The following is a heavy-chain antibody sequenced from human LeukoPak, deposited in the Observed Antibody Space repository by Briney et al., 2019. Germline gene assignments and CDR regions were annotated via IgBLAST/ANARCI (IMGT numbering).Heavy chain of an antibody. CDR3: ARDRGYGDYSFDY. V-gene: IGHV3-21*01. D-gene: IGHD4-17*01. CDR1: GFTFSSYA. J-gene: IGHJ4*02. CDR2: ISSSSSYI. Sequence: GGSLRLSCAASGFTFSSYAMSWVRQAPGKGLEWVSSISSSSSYIYYADSVRGRFTISRDNAKNSLYLQMNSLRAEDTAIYYCARDRGYGDYSFDYWGQGTLVTVSS.